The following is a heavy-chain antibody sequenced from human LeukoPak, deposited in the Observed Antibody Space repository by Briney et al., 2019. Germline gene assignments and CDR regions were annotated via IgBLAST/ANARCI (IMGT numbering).Heavy chain of an antibody. V-gene: IGHV3-23*01. CDR2: ISGSGGST. Sequence: GGSLRLSCAASGFTFSSYAMSWVRQAPGKGLEWVSAISGSGGSTYYADSVKGRFTISRDNSKNTLYLQMNSLRAEDTAVYYCAKVLGYSGSYASNYFDYWGQGTLVTVSS. CDR3: AKVLGYSGSYASNYFDY. J-gene: IGHJ4*02. D-gene: IGHD1-26*01. CDR1: GFTFSSYA.